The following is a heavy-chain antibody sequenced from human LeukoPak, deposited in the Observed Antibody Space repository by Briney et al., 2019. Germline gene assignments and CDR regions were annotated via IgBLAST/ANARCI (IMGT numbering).Heavy chain of an antibody. Sequence: SETLSLTCTVSGGSISSSSYYWGWIRQPPGKGLEWIGSIYYSGSTYYNPSLKSRVTISVDTSKNQFSLKLSSVTAADTAVYYCARNGVYYYYYYYMDVWGKGTTVTVSS. D-gene: IGHD2-8*01. CDR3: ARNGVYYYYYYYMDV. J-gene: IGHJ6*03. CDR1: GGSISSSSYY. V-gene: IGHV4-39*07. CDR2: IYYSGST.